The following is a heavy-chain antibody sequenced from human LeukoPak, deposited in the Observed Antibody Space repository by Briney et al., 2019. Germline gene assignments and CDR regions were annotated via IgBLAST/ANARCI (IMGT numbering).Heavy chain of an antibody. CDR3: AGQLRFWGDYYMDV. CDR2: ISYDGSNK. V-gene: IGHV3-30*07. D-gene: IGHD3-3*01. J-gene: IGHJ6*03. Sequence: GVSLRLSCAASGFTFSSYAMHWVRQAPGKGLEWVAVISYDGSNKYYADSVKGRFTISRDNSENTLYLQMNSLRAEDTAVYYCAGQLRFWGDYYMDVWGTGTTVTVSS. CDR1: GFTFSSYA.